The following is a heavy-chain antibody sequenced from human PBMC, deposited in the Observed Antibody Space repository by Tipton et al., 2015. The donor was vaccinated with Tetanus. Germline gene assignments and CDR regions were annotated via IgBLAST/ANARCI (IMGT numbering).Heavy chain of an antibody. Sequence: TLSLTCTVSGGSISSSSYYWGWIRQPPGKGLEWIGSIYYSGSTNYNPSLKSRVTISVDTSKNQFSLKLSSVTAADTAVYYCASGNCSGGSCYSSYYWGQGTLVTVSS. J-gene: IGHJ4*02. V-gene: IGHV4-39*07. D-gene: IGHD2-15*01. CDR2: IYYSGST. CDR3: ASGNCSGGSCYSSYY. CDR1: GGSISSSSYY.